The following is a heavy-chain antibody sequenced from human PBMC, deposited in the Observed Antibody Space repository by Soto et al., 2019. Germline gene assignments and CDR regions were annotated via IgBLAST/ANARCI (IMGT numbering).Heavy chain of an antibody. CDR1: GFTFSSYA. CDR2: ISGSGGST. D-gene: IGHD6-13*01. V-gene: IGHV3-23*01. J-gene: IGHJ4*02. Sequence: GGSLRLSCAASGFTFSSYAMSWVRQAPGKGLEWVSAISGSGGSTYYADSVKGRFTISRDNSKTTLYLQMNSLRAEDTAVYYCAKPNIAAAGSFYDFDYWGQGTLVTVSS. CDR3: AKPNIAAAGSFYDFDY.